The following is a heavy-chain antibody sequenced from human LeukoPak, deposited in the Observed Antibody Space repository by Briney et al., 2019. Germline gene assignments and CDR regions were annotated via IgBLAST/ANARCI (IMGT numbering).Heavy chain of an antibody. J-gene: IGHJ6*02. V-gene: IGHV4-59*08. CDR2: IYYSGRT. D-gene: IGHD6-13*01. Sequence: AETLSLTCTVCGGSISSYYGRWLRQPPGKGLEWGGYIYYSGRTNYRRSLKSRVTLSVDPSNNLFSLKLSSVAAADTAVYYCASHQICSSWYSYYCYYGFDVWGQGTTVSVSS. CDR1: GGSISSYY. CDR3: ASHQICSSWYSYYCYYGFDV.